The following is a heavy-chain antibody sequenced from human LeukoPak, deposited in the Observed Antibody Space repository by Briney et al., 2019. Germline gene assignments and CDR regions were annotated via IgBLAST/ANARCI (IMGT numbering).Heavy chain of an antibody. CDR3: ARDAAVAGTGHDAFDI. CDR1: GGTLSSYA. V-gene: IGHV1-69*06. CDR2: IIPIFGTA. Sequence: GASVKVSCKASGGTLSSYAISWVRQAPGQGLEWMGGIIPIFGTANYAQKFQGRVTITADKSTSTAYMELSSLRSDDTAVYYCARDAAVAGTGHDAFDIWGQGTMVTVSS. J-gene: IGHJ3*02. D-gene: IGHD6-19*01.